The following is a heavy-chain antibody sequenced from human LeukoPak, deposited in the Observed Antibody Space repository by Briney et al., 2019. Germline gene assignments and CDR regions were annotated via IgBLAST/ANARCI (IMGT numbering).Heavy chain of an antibody. CDR2: INHSGST. Sequence: PSETLSLTCAVYGGSFSGYYWSWIRKPPGKGLEWIGEINHSGSTNYNPSLKSRVTISVDTSKNQFSLKLSSVTAADTAVYYCARVRSGSYYYLRAFDIWGQGTMVTVSS. D-gene: IGHD1-26*01. J-gene: IGHJ3*02. CDR1: GGSFSGYY. V-gene: IGHV4-34*01. CDR3: ARVRSGSYYYLRAFDI.